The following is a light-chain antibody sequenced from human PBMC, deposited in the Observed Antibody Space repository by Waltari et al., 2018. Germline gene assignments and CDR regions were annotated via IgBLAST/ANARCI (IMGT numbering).Light chain of an antibody. CDR3: QKYERLPAT. V-gene: IGKV3-20*01. CDR2: DAS. Sequence: IVLTQSPGTLSLSPGERATLSCRASQSVCKALVWYQQKPGQAPRLVIYDASTRATGIPDRFSGSGFGTDFSLTISRVEPEDFAVYYCQKYERLPATFGQGTKVQIK. CDR1: QSVCKA. J-gene: IGKJ1*01.